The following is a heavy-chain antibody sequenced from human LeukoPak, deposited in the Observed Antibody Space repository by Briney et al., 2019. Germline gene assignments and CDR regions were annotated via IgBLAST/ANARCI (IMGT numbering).Heavy chain of an antibody. CDR1: GYTFPTFW. V-gene: IGHV5-51*01. Sequence: PGGSLQISCKASGYTFPTFWIAWVRQMPGKGLEWMGIIYPDDSSTRYSPSFQGQVTFSADKSINTAYLQWSSLKASDTAMYYCARPARGVVADPLFDYWGQGTLVTVSS. J-gene: IGHJ4*02. CDR3: ARPARGVVADPLFDY. CDR2: IYPDDSST. D-gene: IGHD3-22*01.